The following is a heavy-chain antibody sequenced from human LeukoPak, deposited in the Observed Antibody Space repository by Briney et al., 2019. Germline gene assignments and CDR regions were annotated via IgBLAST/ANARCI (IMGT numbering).Heavy chain of an antibody. Sequence: GGSLRLSCAASGFTFNNFAMSWVRQDPGKGLEWVSAFSGSGGSTYYADSVKGRFTISRDNSKNTLYLQMNSLRAEDTAVYYCARARSSYGYGDAFDIWGQGTMVTVSS. V-gene: IGHV3-23*01. CDR2: FSGSGGST. CDR1: GFTFNNFA. CDR3: ARARSSYGYGDAFDI. D-gene: IGHD5-18*01. J-gene: IGHJ3*02.